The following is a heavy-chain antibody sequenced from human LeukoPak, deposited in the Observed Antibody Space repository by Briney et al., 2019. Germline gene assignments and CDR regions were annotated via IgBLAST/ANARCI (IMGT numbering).Heavy chain of an antibody. D-gene: IGHD1-26*01. CDR3: ARDGGGSYYFWFDP. V-gene: IGHV7-4-1*02. CDR2: INTNTGNP. J-gene: IGHJ5*02. Sequence: ASVKVSCKASGYTFTSHAINWVRQAPGQGLEWMGWINTNTGNPTYAQGTTGRYDFSLDTSVSTAYLEISSLKAEDTAVYYCARDGGGSYYFWFDPWGQGTLVTVSS. CDR1: GYTFTSHA.